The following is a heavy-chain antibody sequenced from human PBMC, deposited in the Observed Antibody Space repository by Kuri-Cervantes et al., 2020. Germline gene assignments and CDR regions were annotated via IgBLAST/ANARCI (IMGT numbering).Heavy chain of an antibody. J-gene: IGHJ4*02. CDR1: GYTFTSYD. CDR3: ATYGDYFDY. Sequence: ASVKVSCKASGYTFTSYDINWVRQATGQGLEWMGWMNPNSGNTGYAQKFQGRVTMTEDTSTDTAYMELSSLRSEDTAVYYCATYGDYFDYRGQGTLVTVSS. CDR2: MNPNSGNT. V-gene: IGHV1-8*01. D-gene: IGHD4-17*01.